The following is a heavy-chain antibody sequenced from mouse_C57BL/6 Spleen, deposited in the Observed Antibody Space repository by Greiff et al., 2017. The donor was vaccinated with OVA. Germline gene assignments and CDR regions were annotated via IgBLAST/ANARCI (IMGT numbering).Heavy chain of an antibody. V-gene: IGHV5-9-1*02. Sequence: EVKLMESGEGLVKPGGSLKLSCAASGFTFSSYAMSWVRQTPEKRLEWVAYISSGGDYIYYADTVKGRFTISRDNARNTLYLQMSSLKSEDTAMYYCTRDRGPGYFDYWGQGTTLTVSS. CDR2: ISSGGDYI. J-gene: IGHJ2*01. CDR3: TRDRGPGYFDY. CDR1: GFTFSSYA.